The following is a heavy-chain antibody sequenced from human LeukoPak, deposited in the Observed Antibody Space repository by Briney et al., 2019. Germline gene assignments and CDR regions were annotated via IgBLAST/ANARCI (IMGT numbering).Heavy chain of an antibody. D-gene: IGHD6-19*01. J-gene: IGHJ1*01. CDR1: GYTPTELS. V-gene: IGHV1-24*01. Sequence: ASVEVSCKVSGYTPTELSMHWVRQAPGKGLEWMGGFDPEDGETIYAQKFQGRVTMTEDTSTDTAYMELSSLRSEDTAVYYCATAVAVAAREYFQHWGQGTLVTVSS. CDR2: FDPEDGET. CDR3: ATAVAVAAREYFQH.